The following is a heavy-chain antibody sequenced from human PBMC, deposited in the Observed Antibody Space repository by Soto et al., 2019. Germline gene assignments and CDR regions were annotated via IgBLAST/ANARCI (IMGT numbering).Heavy chain of an antibody. CDR1: GGCISGGGCY. J-gene: IGHJ4*02. D-gene: IGHD2-21*02. Sequence: PSETLSLTCTVSGGCISGGGCYCSCIRQHPGKGLEWIGYIYYSGSTYYNPSLKGRVSISLDTSKNQFSLNLSSLTAADRSVYYCATVGRLGSVVTQVNYYIDNLGQGTLVNVST. CDR2: IYYSGST. CDR3: ATVGRLGSVVTQVNYYIDN. V-gene: IGHV4-31*03.